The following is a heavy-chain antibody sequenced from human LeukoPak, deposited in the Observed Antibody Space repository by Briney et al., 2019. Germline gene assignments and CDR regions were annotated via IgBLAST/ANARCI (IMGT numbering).Heavy chain of an antibody. CDR3: VRSLGPGPGWSFDV. D-gene: IGHD3-16*01. CDR1: GDSISSGNYY. J-gene: IGHJ2*01. CDR2: IYTSGST. V-gene: IGHV4-61*02. Sequence: SETLSLTCIVSGDSISSGNYYWSWIRQPAGKGLEWIGRIYTSGSTNYNPSLKSRVTMSVDTSKNQFSLTLTSMTAADAAIYYCVRSLGPGPGWSFDVWGRGTLITVA.